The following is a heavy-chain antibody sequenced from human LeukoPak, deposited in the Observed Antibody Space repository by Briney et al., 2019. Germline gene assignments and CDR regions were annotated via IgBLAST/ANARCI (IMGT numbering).Heavy chain of an antibody. V-gene: IGHV1-2*02. CDR3: ARCGFGELFPHYYYYGMDV. Sequence: ASVKVSCKASGYTFTGYYMHWVRQAPGQGLEWVGCINPNSGGTNYAQKFQGRVTMTRDTSISTAYMEQSRLRSDDTVVYYCARCGFGELFPHYYYYGMDVWGQGTTVTVSS. CDR2: INPNSGGT. J-gene: IGHJ6*02. D-gene: IGHD3-10*01. CDR1: GYTFTGYY.